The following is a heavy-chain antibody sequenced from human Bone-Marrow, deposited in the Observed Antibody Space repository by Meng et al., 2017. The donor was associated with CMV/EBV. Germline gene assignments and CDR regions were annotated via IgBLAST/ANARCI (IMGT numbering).Heavy chain of an antibody. CDR3: ARALTPITMVRGVYDYYYYGMDV. CDR2: IIPIFGTA. Sequence: SVKVSCKASGYTFTSYGISWVRQAPGQGLEWMGGIIPIFGTANYAQKFQGRVTITTDESTSTAYMELSSLRSEDTAVYYCARALTPITMVRGVYDYYYYGMDVWGQGTTVTVSS. J-gene: IGHJ6*02. D-gene: IGHD3-10*01. CDR1: GYTFTSYG. V-gene: IGHV1-69*05.